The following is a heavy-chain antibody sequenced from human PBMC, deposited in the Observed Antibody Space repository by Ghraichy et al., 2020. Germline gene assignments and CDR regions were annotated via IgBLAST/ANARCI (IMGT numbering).Heavy chain of an antibody. CDR2: IIPIFGTA. Sequence: SVKVSCKASGGTFSSYAISWVRQAPGQGLEWMGGIIPIFGTANYAQKFQGRVTITADESTSTAYMELSSLRSEDTAVYYCARAGRRIAAAGGGYRAEYFQHWGQGTLVTVSS. V-gene: IGHV1-69*13. CDR3: ARAGRRIAAAGGGYRAEYFQH. CDR1: GGTFSSYA. D-gene: IGHD6-13*01. J-gene: IGHJ1*01.